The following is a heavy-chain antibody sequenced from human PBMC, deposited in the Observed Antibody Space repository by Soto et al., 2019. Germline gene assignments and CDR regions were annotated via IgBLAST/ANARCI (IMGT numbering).Heavy chain of an antibody. CDR2: LSSRGFST. CDR3: ERDRAFSCSNGICLDAFDI. CDR1: GFTFNDYA. V-gene: IGHV3-23*01. J-gene: IGHJ3*02. D-gene: IGHD2-8*01. Sequence: EVQLLESGGDLVQPGGSLRLSCAASGFTFNDYALTWVRQVPGKGLEWVSSLSSRGFSTHYAESVKGRFNISRDHIKNTVYLQMNSLRAEDTAVYYCERDRAFSCSNGICLDAFDIWGQGTLVTVSS.